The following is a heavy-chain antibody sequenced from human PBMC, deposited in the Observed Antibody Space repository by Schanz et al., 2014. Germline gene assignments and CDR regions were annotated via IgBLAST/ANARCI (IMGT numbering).Heavy chain of an antibody. CDR3: AKDPHKDYGGKPQTFDI. Sequence: QVQLVESGGSVVQPGRSLRLSCAGSGFISDYGMHWVRQAPGRGLEWVAVIWYDGNNKFYADSVKGRFIISRDNSKNILYLQMNSLRAEDTALYYCAKDPHKDYGGKPQTFDIWGQGTMVTVSS. CDR1: GFISDYG. J-gene: IGHJ3*02. D-gene: IGHD4-17*01. CDR2: IWYDGNNK. V-gene: IGHV3-33*06.